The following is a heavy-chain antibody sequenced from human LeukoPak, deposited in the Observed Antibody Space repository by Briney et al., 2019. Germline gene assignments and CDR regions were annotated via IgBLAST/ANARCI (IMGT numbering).Heavy chain of an antibody. CDR2: IYYSGST. CDR3: ARQSSGRSYGSGSSPLYYFDY. J-gene: IGHJ4*02. CDR1: GGSISSYY. Sequence: PSETLSLTCTVCGGSISSYYWSWIRQPPGKGLEWIGHIYYSGSTNYNPSLKSRVTISVDTSKSQFSLKVSSVTAADTAVYSCARQSSGRSYGSGSSPLYYFDYWGQGILVTVSS. V-gene: IGHV4-59*08. D-gene: IGHD3-10*01.